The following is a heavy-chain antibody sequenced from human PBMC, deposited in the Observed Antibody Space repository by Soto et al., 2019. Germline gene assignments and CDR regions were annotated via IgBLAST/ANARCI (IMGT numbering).Heavy chain of an antibody. CDR2: IQYHGINK. V-gene: IGHV3-30*02. CDR1: GFTFSTYG. CDR3: ARGLDYDSSGYYLDF. Sequence: PGGSLRLSCLASGFTFSTYGMQWVRQAPGKGLEWVAFIQYHGINKDYADSVKGRFTISRDNSRNTLYLQMNSLRAEDTDVYYCARGLDYDSSGYYLDFWGQGALVTVSS. D-gene: IGHD3-22*01. J-gene: IGHJ4*02.